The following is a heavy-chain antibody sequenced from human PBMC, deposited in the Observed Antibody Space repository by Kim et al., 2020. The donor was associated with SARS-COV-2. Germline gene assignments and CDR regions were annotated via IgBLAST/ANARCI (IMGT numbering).Heavy chain of an antibody. J-gene: IGHJ4*02. CDR2: ISGSGGST. V-gene: IGHV3-23*01. D-gene: IGHD6-6*01. CDR3: AKRGTSSCFDY. CDR1: GFTFSSYD. Sequence: GGSLRLSCAASGFTFSSYDMSWVRQAPGNGLEWVSVISGSGGSTYYADSVKGRFTISRDNSKSTLCLQMNSLRAEDTAVYYCAKRGTSSCFDYWGQGTLVTVSS.